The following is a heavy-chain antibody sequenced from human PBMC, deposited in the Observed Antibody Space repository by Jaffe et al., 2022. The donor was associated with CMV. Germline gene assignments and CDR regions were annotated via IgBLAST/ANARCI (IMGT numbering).Heavy chain of an antibody. CDR1: GYTFTSYY. CDR2: INPSGGST. CDR3: ARNDYDDFWSGYYPGYYYYMDV. V-gene: IGHV1-46*01. J-gene: IGHJ6*03. D-gene: IGHD3-3*01. Sequence: QVQLVQSGAEVKKPGASVKVSCKASGYTFTSYYMHWVRQAPGQGLEWMGIINPSGGSTSYAQKFQGRVTMTRDTSTSTVYMELSSLRSEDTAVYYCARNDYDDFWSGYYPGYYYYMDVWGKGTTVTVSS.